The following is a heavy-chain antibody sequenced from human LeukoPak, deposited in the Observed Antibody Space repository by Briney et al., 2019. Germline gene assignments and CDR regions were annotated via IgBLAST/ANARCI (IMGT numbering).Heavy chain of an antibody. Sequence: GGSLRLSCVASGFTFSDYYMNWVRQAPGKGLEWVSAISGSGGSTYYADSVKGRFTISRDNSKNTLYLQMNSLRAEDTAVYYCAKDRQQLVPLGAFDIWGQGTMVTVSS. CDR3: AKDRQQLVPLGAFDI. CDR1: GFTFSDYY. D-gene: IGHD6-13*01. CDR2: ISGSGGST. V-gene: IGHV3-23*01. J-gene: IGHJ3*02.